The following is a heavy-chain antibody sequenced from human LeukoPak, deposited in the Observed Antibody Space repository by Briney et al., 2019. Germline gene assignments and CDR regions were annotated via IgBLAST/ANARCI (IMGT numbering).Heavy chain of an antibody. CDR1: GGSFSGYY. Sequence: PSETLSLTCAVYGGSFSGYYWSWIRQPPGKGLEWIGEINHSGSTNYNPSLKSRVTISVDTSKNQFSLKLSSVTAADTAVYYCARGYYSSGWFDYWGQGTLVTVSS. J-gene: IGHJ4*02. D-gene: IGHD6-19*01. CDR3: ARGYYSSGWFDY. V-gene: IGHV4-34*01. CDR2: INHSGST.